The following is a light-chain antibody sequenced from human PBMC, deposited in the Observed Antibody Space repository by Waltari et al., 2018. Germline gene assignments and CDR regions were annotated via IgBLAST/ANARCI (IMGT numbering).Light chain of an antibody. CDR3: QSYDSKNWV. CDR2: EYD. CDR1: SGSVASNY. Sequence: KFMLTQPHSVSESPGKTVTISCTGSSGSVASNYVQWYQQRPGSAPTTVLSEYDSSPPGVLARFSGSIDRPSNSASHTIAGLKPEEEASYFGQSYDSKNWVFGGGTKLAVL. J-gene: IGLJ3*02. V-gene: IGLV6-57*02.